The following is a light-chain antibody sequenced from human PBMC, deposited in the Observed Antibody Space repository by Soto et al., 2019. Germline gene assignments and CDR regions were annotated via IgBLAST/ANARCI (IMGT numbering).Light chain of an antibody. J-gene: IGLJ2*01. V-gene: IGLV2-23*01. CDR3: CSYAGSSNLV. Sequence: QSALTQPASVSGSPGQSITISCTGTSSDVGSYNLVSWYQQHPGKAPKLMIYEGSKRPSGVSNRFSGSKSGNTASLTISGLQAEDEADYYCCSYAGSSNLVLGGGTKL. CDR2: EGS. CDR1: SSDVGSYNL.